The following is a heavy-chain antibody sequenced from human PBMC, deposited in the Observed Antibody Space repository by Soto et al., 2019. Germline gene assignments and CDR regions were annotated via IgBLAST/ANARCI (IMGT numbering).Heavy chain of an antibody. J-gene: IGHJ4*02. D-gene: IGHD4-17*01. Sequence: SETLSLTCTVSGASISSGDYYWSWIRQRPGNGLEWIGFLYYSGTTYYNPSLKSRVTISVDTSRNQFSLKVSSVTAADTAVYYCSRVVRTVTTTRDYFDYWGQGTLVTVSS. CDR2: LYYSGTT. V-gene: IGHV4-31*03. CDR1: GASISSGDYY. CDR3: SRVVRTVTTTRDYFDY.